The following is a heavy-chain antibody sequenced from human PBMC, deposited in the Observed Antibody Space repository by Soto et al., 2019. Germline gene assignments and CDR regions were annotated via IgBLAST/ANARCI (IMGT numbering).Heavy chain of an antibody. V-gene: IGHV4-31*03. CDR1: GDSISSGGYC. J-gene: IGHJ4*02. CDR2: ISNSGNT. Sequence: QVQLQESGPGLVKPSQTLSLTCTVSGDSISSGGYCWSWIRQHPGKGLEWIGYISNSGNTYYNPSLKGRLPISVDTSKYQFSRKLTSVTAAATAVYYCARDGGGGYYFDSSGYLDYWGQGTLVTVSS. D-gene: IGHD3-22*01. CDR3: ARDGGGGYYFDSSGYLDY.